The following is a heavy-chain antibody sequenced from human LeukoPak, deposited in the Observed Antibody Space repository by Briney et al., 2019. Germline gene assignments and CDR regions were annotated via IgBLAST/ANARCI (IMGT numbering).Heavy chain of an antibody. CDR3: ARDGERDSSGYYYGY. CDR1: GFTFSSYS. D-gene: IGHD3-22*01. Sequence: GGSLRLSCAASGFTFSSYSMNWVRQAPGKGLEWVSSISSSSSYIYYADSVKGRFTISRDNAKNSLYLQMNSLRSEDTAVYYCARDGERDSSGYYYGYWGQGTLVTVSS. V-gene: IGHV3-21*04. J-gene: IGHJ4*02. CDR2: ISSSSSYI.